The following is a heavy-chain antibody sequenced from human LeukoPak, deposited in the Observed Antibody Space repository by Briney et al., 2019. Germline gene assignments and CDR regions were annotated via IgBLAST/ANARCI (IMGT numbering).Heavy chain of an antibody. V-gene: IGHV4-34*01. CDR2: IHHSGST. D-gene: IGHD3-10*01. CDR3: ARGLSRVWFGELLYPTYYYMDV. J-gene: IGHJ6*03. Sequence: PSETLSLTCAVYGGSFSGYYWTWIRQPPGKGLEWIGEIHHSGSTKYNPSPKSRVTISVDTSKNQFSLKLSSVTAADTAVYYCARGLSRVWFGELLYPTYYYMDVWGKGTTVTVSS. CDR1: GGSFSGYY.